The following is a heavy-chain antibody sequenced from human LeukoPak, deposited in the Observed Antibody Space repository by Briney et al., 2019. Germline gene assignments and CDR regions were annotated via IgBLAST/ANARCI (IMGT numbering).Heavy chain of an antibody. CDR1: GFTFSSYS. J-gene: IGHJ5*02. Sequence: GGSLRLSCAASGFTFSSYSMNWVRQAPGKGLEWVSSISSSSSYIYYADSVKGRFTISRDNAKNSLYLQMNSLRAEDAAVYYCARAKSVPRGWFDPWGQGTLVTVSS. V-gene: IGHV3-21*01. CDR2: ISSSSSYI. D-gene: IGHD7-27*01. CDR3: ARAKSVPRGWFDP.